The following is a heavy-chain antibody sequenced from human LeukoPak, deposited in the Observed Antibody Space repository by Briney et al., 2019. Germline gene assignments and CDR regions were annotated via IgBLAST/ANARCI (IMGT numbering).Heavy chain of an antibody. J-gene: IGHJ4*02. CDR3: AKRRGSSTSCYWAY. CDR1: GFTFSSYW. Sequence: PTGGSLRLSCAASGFTFSSYWMSWVRQAPGKGLEWVANIKQDGSEKYYVDSVKGRFTISRDNAKNSMYLQMDSLRDEDTAVYYCAKRRGSSTSCYWAYWGQGTLVTVTS. V-gene: IGHV3-7*01. D-gene: IGHD2-2*01. CDR2: IKQDGSEK.